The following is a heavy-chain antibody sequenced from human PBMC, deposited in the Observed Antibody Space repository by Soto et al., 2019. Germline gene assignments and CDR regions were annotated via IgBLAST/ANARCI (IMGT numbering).Heavy chain of an antibody. CDR2: ITAFNGNT. Sequence: QVPLVQSGAEVEKPGASVKVSCKASGYTFTDYGISWVRQAPGQGLQWMGWITAFNGNTKYTQQFQGRATMTTDTSTSSAYMELRSLESDDTAVYYCARISQSDFWSGYYYFFDDWCQGTLVTVSS. V-gene: IGHV1-18*01. J-gene: IGHJ4*02. CDR1: GYTFTDYG. D-gene: IGHD3-3*01. CDR3: ARISQSDFWSGYYYFFDD.